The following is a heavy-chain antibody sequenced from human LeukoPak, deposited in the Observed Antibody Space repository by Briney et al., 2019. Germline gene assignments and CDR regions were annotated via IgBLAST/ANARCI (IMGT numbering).Heavy chain of an antibody. CDR1: GFMFSSYA. CDR3: AKGAIKLLWFGELSPFDY. J-gene: IGHJ4*02. D-gene: IGHD3-10*01. CDR2: ISGSGGST. Sequence: GGSLRLSCAAPGFMFSSYAMSWVRQAPGKGLEWVSAISGSGGSTYYADSVKGRFTISRDNSKNTLYLQMNSLRAEDTAVYYCAKGAIKLLWFGELSPFDYWGQGTLVTVSS. V-gene: IGHV3-23*01.